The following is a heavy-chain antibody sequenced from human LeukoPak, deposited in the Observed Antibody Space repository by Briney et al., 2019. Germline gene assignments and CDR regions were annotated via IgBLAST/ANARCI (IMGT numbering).Heavy chain of an antibody. CDR2: ITGNGRRT. V-gene: IGHV3-23*01. Sequence: PGGSLRLSCAASGFTFSTYAMTWVRLAPGKRLEWVSGITGNGRRTYYADSVKGRFTISRDNSKNTLYLQMNSLRAEDTAVFYCARRDYSDTNDNLPVSDHWGQGTLVTVSS. CDR1: GFTFSTYA. CDR3: ARRDYSDTNDNLPVSDH. D-gene: IGHD3-22*01. J-gene: IGHJ4*02.